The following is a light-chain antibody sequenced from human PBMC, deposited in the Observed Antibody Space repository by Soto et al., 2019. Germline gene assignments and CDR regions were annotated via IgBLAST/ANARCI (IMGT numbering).Light chain of an antibody. CDR2: KAS. CDR3: QHYNRYSEA. J-gene: IGKJ1*01. V-gene: IGKV1-5*03. Sequence: DIQMTQSPSTLSGSVGDSVTITCRASQTISSWLAWYQQKPGKAPKLLIYKASTLKSGVPSRFSGSGSGTEFTLTSSSLQPDDFATYYCQHYNRYSEAFGQGTKVELK. CDR1: QTISSW.